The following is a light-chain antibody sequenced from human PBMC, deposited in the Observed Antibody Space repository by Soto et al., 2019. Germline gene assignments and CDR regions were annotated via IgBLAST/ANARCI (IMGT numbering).Light chain of an antibody. CDR2: GAS. CDR3: QQYVSSGT. J-gene: IGKJ1*01. Sequence: EIVLSQSPGTLSLSQGERATLSCRASQSVSNNYLAWYQQKPGQAPRLLIYGASNRATGIPDRFSGSGSGTDFTLTISRLEPEDFAVYYCQQYVSSGTFGQVTKVDIK. CDR1: QSVSNNY. V-gene: IGKV3-20*01.